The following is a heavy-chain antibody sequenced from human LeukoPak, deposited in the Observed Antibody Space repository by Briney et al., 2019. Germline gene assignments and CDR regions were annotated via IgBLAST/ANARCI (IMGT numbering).Heavy chain of an antibody. J-gene: IGHJ3*02. CDR3: ARDRRRIAAAGYDAFDI. Sequence: ASVKVSCKASGYTFTSYGISWVRQAPGQGLEWMGWISAYNGNTNYAQKLQGRVTMTTDTSTSTAYMELRSLRSDDTAVYYCARDRRRIAAAGYDAFDIWGQGTMVTVSS. CDR1: GYTFTSYG. D-gene: IGHD6-13*01. CDR2: ISAYNGNT. V-gene: IGHV1-18*01.